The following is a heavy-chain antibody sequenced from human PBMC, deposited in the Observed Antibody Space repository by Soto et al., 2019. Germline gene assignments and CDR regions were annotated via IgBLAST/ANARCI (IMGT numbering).Heavy chain of an antibody. V-gene: IGHV1-18*01. CDR1: GYTFSDYY. J-gene: IGHJ3*02. Sequence: ASVKVSCKASGYTFSDYYVTWVRQAPGHGLEWMGWISPHNDNTNLAQNVKGRVILTTDTSSNTAFMELRSLTSDDTAMYYCAKPLGPGAFEIWGQGTMVTVSS. CDR2: ISPHNDNT. CDR3: AKPLGPGAFEI.